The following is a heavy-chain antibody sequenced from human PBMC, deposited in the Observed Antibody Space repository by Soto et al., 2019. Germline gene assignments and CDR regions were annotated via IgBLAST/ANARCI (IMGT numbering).Heavy chain of an antibody. J-gene: IGHJ4*02. D-gene: IGHD3-9*01. CDR3: ANDGDFYDFVTGYYLTGHYFDY. Sequence: QPGGSLRLSCAASGFIFNNYAMSWVRQAPGKGLEWVSFISAGGGSPNYADSVKGRFTISRDNSKNMVYLQMNSLRAEDTAVYYCANDGDFYDFVTGYYLTGHYFDYWGQGTPVTVSS. CDR1: GFIFNNYA. CDR2: ISAGGGSP. V-gene: IGHV3-23*01.